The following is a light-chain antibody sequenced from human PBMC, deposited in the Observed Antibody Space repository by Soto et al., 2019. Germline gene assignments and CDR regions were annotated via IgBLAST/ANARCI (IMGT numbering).Light chain of an antibody. CDR1: SSDIGGYSY. J-gene: IGLJ2*01. CDR2: DVN. Sequence: QSALTQPASVSASPGQSITISCIGTSSDIGGYSYVSWYQQHPGKAPKLLIRDVNYRPSGISARFSGSKSGNTASLTISGLQTEDEADYYCNSYTNNNTLVFGGGTKLTVL. CDR3: NSYTNNNTLV. V-gene: IGLV2-14*03.